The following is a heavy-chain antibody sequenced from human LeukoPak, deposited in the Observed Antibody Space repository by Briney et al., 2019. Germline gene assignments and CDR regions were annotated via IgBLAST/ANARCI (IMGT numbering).Heavy chain of an antibody. CDR1: GGTFSSYA. V-gene: IGHV1-18*01. D-gene: IGHD6-6*01. CDR3: ARAAKYSSSSRSDY. J-gene: IGHJ4*02. CDR2: ISAYNGNT. Sequence: ASVKVSCKASGGTFSSYAISWVRQAPGQGLEWMGWISAYNGNTNYAQKLQGRVTMTTDTSTSTAYMELRSLRSDDTAVYYCARAAKYSSSSRSDYWGQGTLVTVSS.